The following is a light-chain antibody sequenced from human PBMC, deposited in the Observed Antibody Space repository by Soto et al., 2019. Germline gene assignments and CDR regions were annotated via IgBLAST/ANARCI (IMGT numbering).Light chain of an antibody. J-gene: IGKJ2*01. Sequence: EIVMTQSPANLSVSPGERATLSCRASQSVSSNLAWYPQKPGQGPRLLLYGASTRATGIPARFSGSGSGTEFTLTISSLQSEDFAVYYCQQYNKWPPYTFGQGTKVEIK. V-gene: IGKV3-15*01. CDR2: GAS. CDR1: QSVSSN. CDR3: QQYNKWPPYT.